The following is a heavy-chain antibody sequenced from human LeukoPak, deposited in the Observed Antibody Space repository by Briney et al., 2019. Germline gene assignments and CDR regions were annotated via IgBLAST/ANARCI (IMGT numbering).Heavy chain of an antibody. D-gene: IGHD3-10*01. Sequence: SGGSLRLSCAASGFTVSTNYMNWVRQAPGKGLEWVSILYSGSDTYYADSVKGRFTISRDSSKNILFLQMINLRAEDTAVYYCARVGDHFHWYLDLWGRGTLVTVSS. V-gene: IGHV3-53*01. CDR1: GFTVSTNY. CDR2: LYSGSDT. J-gene: IGHJ2*01. CDR3: ARVGDHFHWYLDL.